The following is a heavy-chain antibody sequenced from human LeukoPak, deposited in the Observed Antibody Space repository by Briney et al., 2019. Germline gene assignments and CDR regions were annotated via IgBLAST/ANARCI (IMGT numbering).Heavy chain of an antibody. D-gene: IGHD1-26*01. CDR2: ISGSGGST. J-gene: IGHJ5*02. CDR1: GFTFSGYA. CDR3: AKDRPYSGSYSWFDP. V-gene: IGHV3-23*01. Sequence: PGGSRRLSCAASGFTFSGYAMRWVRQAPGKGLEWVSAISGSGGSTYYADSVKGRFTISRDNSKNTLYLQMNSLRAEDTAVYYCAKDRPYSGSYSWFDPWGQGTLVTVSS.